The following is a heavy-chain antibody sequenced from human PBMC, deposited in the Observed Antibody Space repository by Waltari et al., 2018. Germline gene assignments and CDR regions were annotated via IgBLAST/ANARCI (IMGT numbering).Heavy chain of an antibody. CDR1: GGSITTYY. Sequence: QVQLQESGPGLVKPSETLSLTCTVSGGSITTYYWTWIRQPTGRGLEWIGYMFYNGSPNYKPSLKSRVTISIDTSKNQVSRNLSSVTAADTAIYYCARDTIAVGYFDLWGQGTLVTVSS. V-gene: IGHV4-59*01. J-gene: IGHJ4*02. CDR2: MFYNGSP. CDR3: ARDTIAVGYFDL. D-gene: IGHD6-19*01.